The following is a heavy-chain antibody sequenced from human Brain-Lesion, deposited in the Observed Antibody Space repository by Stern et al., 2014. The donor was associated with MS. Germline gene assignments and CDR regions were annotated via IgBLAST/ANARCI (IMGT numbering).Heavy chain of an antibody. CDR3: AGEEDIRYCSGGSCTGNWFDP. CDR1: GGSVSSTSYA. V-gene: IGHV4-39*01. Sequence: QVQLVQSGPGLVKPSETLSLTCTVAGGSVSSTSYAWAWIRQPPGKGLEWIGTIFYSGNTYYSPSLKRRLPLSLATSKNQSSLHRRFVTAADTAVYYCAGEEDIRYCSGGSCTGNWFDPWGQGTLVTVSS. D-gene: IGHD2-15*01. CDR2: IFYSGNT. J-gene: IGHJ5*02.